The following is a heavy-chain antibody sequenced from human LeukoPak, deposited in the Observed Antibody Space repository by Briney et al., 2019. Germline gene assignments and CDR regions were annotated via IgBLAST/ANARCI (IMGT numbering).Heavy chain of an antibody. CDR3: ARDREPYYYESSSSQAY. CDR1: GYTFSSYG. V-gene: IGHV1-18*01. D-gene: IGHD3-22*01. Sequence: GASVKVSCKASGYTFSSYGFNWVRQAPGQGLEWMGWISPYNGNTYYAQNLQGRVTMTTDTSTSTAYMELRSLRSDDTAVYYCARDREPYYYESSSSQAYWGQGTLVTVSS. CDR2: ISPYNGNT. J-gene: IGHJ4*02.